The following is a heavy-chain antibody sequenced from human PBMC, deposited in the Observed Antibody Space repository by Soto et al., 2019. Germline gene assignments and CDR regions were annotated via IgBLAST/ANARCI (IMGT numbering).Heavy chain of an antibody. D-gene: IGHD6-13*01. CDR3: ASWYKSSWSNFDF. CDR2: MHSSGST. Sequence: SETLSLACTVSGGSVGTANYYWNWIRQSPGKGLEWIAYMHSSGSTNYNPSLRSRVTISVDTSKNQFSLKLSPVTAADTAVYYCASWYKSSWSNFDFWGKGTLVTVSS. J-gene: IGHJ4*02. CDR1: GGSVGTANYY. V-gene: IGHV4-61*01.